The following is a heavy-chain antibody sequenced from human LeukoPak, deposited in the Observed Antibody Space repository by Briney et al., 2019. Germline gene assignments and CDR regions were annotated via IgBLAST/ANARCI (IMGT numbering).Heavy chain of an antibody. V-gene: IGHV4-39*07. D-gene: IGHD1-26*01. Sequence: SETLSLTCTVSGGSISSSSYYWGWIRQPPGKGLEWIGSIYYSGSTYYNPSLKSRVTISVDTSKNQFSLKLSSVTAADTAVYYCARVGRYYYYMDVWGKGTTVTVSS. J-gene: IGHJ6*03. CDR1: GGSISSSSYY. CDR2: IYYSGST. CDR3: ARVGRYYYYMDV.